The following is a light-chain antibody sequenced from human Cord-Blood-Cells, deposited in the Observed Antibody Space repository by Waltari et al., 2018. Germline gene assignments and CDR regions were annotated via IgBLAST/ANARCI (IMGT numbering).Light chain of an antibody. Sequence: QSVLTQPPSASGTPGQRVTISCSGSSSNIGSNTVNWYQQHPGTAPKLLIYSNNRRPSGGLDRFSGSKSGASASLAISGLQSEDEADYYCAAWDDSLNGWVFGGGTKLTVL. CDR1: SSNIGSNT. CDR2: SNN. CDR3: AAWDDSLNGWV. V-gene: IGLV1-44*01. J-gene: IGLJ3*02.